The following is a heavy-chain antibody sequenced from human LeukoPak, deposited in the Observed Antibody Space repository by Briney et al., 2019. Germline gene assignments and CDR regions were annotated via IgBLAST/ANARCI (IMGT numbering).Heavy chain of an antibody. D-gene: IGHD3-22*01. CDR3: ARDRDYYDSSGYYAY. Sequence: PGGSLRLSCAPSGFTFSSYWMHWVRQAPGKGLVWVSRINTDRSSTSYADSVKGRFTTSRDNAKNTLYLQMNSLRAEDTAVYYCARDRDYYDSSGYYAYWGQGTLVTVSS. V-gene: IGHV3-74*01. J-gene: IGHJ4*02. CDR2: INTDRSST. CDR1: GFTFSSYW.